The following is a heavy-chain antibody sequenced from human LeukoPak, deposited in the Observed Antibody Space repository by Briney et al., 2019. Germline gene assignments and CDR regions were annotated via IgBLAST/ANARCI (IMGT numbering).Heavy chain of an antibody. J-gene: IGHJ4*02. V-gene: IGHV4-39*07. Sequence: PSETLSLTCTVSGGSISSSSAYWGWIRQPPGKGLEWIGSIYYSKNTYYNPSLKSRVTISADTSKNQFSLTLGSVTAADTAIYYCSRESGAFCPFGYWGQGTLVIVPS. CDR3: SRESGAFCPFGY. CDR1: GGSISSSSAY. CDR2: IYYSKNT. D-gene: IGHD1-26*01.